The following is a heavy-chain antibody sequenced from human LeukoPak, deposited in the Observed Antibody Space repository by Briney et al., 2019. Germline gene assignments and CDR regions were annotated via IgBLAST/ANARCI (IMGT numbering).Heavy chain of an antibody. D-gene: IGHD4-23*01. V-gene: IGHV3-74*01. CDR3: ASINYGGNSWFGYYYYGMDV. J-gene: IGHJ6*02. Sequence: PGGSLRLSCAASGFTFSSYWMHWVRQAPGKGLVWASRINSDGSSTSYADSVKGRFTISRDNAKNTLYLQMNSLRAEDTAVYYCASINYGGNSWFGYYYYGMDVWGQGTTVTVSS. CDR2: INSDGSST. CDR1: GFTFSSYW.